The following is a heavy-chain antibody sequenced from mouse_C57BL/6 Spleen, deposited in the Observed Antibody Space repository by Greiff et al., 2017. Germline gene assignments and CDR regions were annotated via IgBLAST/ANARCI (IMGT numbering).Heavy chain of an antibody. CDR1: GYTFTGYW. D-gene: IGHD1-1*01. CDR2: IDPSDSET. Sequence: QVQLQQPGAELVRPGSSVKLSCKASGYTFTGYWMHWVKQRPIQGLEWIGNIDPSDSETHYNQKFKDKATLTVDKSSSTAYMQLSSLTSEDSAVYYCAREDYYGSGMGMDYWGQGTSVTVSS. V-gene: IGHV1-52*01. CDR3: AREDYYGSGMGMDY. J-gene: IGHJ4*01.